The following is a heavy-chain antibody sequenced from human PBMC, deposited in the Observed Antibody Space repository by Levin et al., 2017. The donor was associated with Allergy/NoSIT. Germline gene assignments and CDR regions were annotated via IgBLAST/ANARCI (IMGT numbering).Heavy chain of an antibody. CDR2: IGPDNSDT. D-gene: IGHD3-16*01. CDR1: GYTFRNHW. CDR3: VRLESDAYYYVFY. V-gene: IGHV5-51*01. J-gene: IGHJ4*02. Sequence: KCGESLKISCEASGYTFRNHWIGWVRQTPGKGLEGVGIIGPDNSDTRYSPSFEGQVTISVDKSISTAYLPWSSLKASDIGIYYCVRLESDAYYYVFYWGQGTLVTVSS.